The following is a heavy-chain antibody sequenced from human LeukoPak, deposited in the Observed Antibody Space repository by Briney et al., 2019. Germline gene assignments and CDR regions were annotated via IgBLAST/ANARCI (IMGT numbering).Heavy chain of an antibody. CDR1: GYTFTSYA. CDR3: AREWGDMYYYYYYGMDV. J-gene: IGHJ6*02. V-gene: IGHV7-4-1*02. Sequence: ASVKVSCKASGYTFTSYAMNWVRQAPGQGREWMGWINTNTGNPTYAQGFTGRFVFSLATSVSTAYLQISSLKAEATAVYYCAREWGDMYYYYYYGMDVWRQGTTVTVSS. D-gene: IGHD3-16*01. CDR2: INTNTGNP.